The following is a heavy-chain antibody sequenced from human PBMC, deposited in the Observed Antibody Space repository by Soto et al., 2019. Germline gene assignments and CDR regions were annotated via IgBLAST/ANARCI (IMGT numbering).Heavy chain of an antibody. D-gene: IGHD2-21*02. J-gene: IGHJ4*02. CDR3: ARVGVSCGGDCPISIFDFDY. V-gene: IGHV3-48*03. Sequence: EVQLVESGGGLVQPGGSLRLSCAASGFTFSSYEMNWVRQAPGKGLEWVSYISSSGSTIYYADSVKGRFTISRDNAKNSLYLQMNSLRAEDTAVYYCARVGVSCGGDCPISIFDFDYWGQGTLVTVSS. CDR1: GFTFSSYE. CDR2: ISSSGSTI.